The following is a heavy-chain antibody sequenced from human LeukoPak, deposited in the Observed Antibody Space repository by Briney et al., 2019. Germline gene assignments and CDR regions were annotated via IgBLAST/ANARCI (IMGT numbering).Heavy chain of an antibody. Sequence: RGSLRLSCAASGFTVSSNYMSWVRQAPGKGLEWVSVSYSGGSTYYADSVKGRFTISRDNSKNTLYLQMNSLRAEDTAVYYCARAGVAVEGRLYYDYWGQGSLVTVSS. CDR2: SYSGGST. D-gene: IGHD2/OR15-2a*01. V-gene: IGHV3-53*01. CDR1: GFTVSSNY. J-gene: IGHJ4*02. CDR3: ARAGVAVEGRLYYDY.